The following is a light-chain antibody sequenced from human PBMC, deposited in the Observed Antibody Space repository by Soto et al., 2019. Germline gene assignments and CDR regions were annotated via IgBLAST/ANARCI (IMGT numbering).Light chain of an antibody. CDR2: QTS. CDR3: HHYGSTPYI. V-gene: IGKV3-20*01. J-gene: IGKJ2*01. Sequence: IVLTQSPGTLSLSPGERVSLSCRASQSIAWHTLAWFQQKPGQAPRLLIYQTSARAAGIPDRFSGSGSGTAFTRAISRLEPEDFAVVYCHHYGSTPYIFGQGTKLELK. CDR1: QSIAWHT.